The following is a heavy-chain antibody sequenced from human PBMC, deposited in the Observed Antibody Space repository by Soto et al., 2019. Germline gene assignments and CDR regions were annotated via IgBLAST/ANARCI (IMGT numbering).Heavy chain of an antibody. J-gene: IGHJ4*02. CDR3: ARTTTPTFYYFDY. CDR2: IIPIFGTA. V-gene: IGHV1-69*13. CDR1: GGTLSSYA. Sequence: GASVKVSCKASGGTLSSYAISWVRQAPGQGLEWMGGIIPIFGTANYAQKFQGRVTITADESTSTAYMELSSLRSEDTAVYYCARTTTPTFYYFDYWGQGTLVTVSS. D-gene: IGHD1-1*01.